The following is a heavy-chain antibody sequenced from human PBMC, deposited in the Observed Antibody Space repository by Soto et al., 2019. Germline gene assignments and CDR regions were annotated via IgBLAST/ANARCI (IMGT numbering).Heavy chain of an antibody. D-gene: IGHD1-26*01. CDR3: ETIVGDKPF. Sequence: SWPISLSCTVSGGSIDTYSWTWLRQPAGKGLEWIGHIYSSGSANYNPSLKSRVSMSVDTSKNQFSLKLKSVTAADTAVYYCETIVGDKPFGGQGARVTDS. V-gene: IGHV4-4*07. CDR1: GGSIDTYS. J-gene: IGHJ4*02. CDR2: IYSSGSA.